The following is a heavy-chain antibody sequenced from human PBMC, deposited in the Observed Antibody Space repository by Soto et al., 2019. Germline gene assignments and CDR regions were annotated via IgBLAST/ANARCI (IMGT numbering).Heavy chain of an antibody. J-gene: IGHJ6*02. Sequence: SETLSLTSTVSGGYISNGSYNWSWIRQLTGKSLEWVGYIYYSGSTYYNPSLKSRVTISVDTSKNQFSLKLNSVTAADTAVYYCATRTDYYYGSGSLGGMDVWGQGTTVT. D-gene: IGHD3-10*01. V-gene: IGHV4-31*03. CDR2: IYYSGST. CDR3: ATRTDYYYGSGSLGGMDV. CDR1: GGYISNGSYN.